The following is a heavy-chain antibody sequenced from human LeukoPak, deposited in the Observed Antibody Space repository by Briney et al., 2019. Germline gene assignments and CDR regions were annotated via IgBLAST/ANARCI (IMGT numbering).Heavy chain of an antibody. CDR1: GYTLTELS. V-gene: IGHV1-24*01. J-gene: IGHJ5*02. D-gene: IGHD2-15*01. CDR3: ARGSGIVVVVAASIWFDP. Sequence: ASVTVSCKVSGYTLTELSMHWVRPAPGKGLEWMGGFDPEDGETIYAQKFQGRVTMTEDTSTDTAYMELSRLRSDDTAVYYCARGSGIVVVVAASIWFDPWAPASLLTVSS. CDR2: FDPEDGET.